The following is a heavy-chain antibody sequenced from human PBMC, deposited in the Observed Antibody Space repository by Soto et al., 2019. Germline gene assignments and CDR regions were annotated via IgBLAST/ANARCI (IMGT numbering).Heavy chain of an antibody. CDR3: GSPVAGATLNTYYTYGIDV. V-gene: IGHV1-69*01. D-gene: IGHD1-26*01. CDR1: GVSLNNFA. CDR2: TIPLFGLT. J-gene: IGHJ6*02. Sequence: QAQLMQSGAEVKKPGSSVKVSCRASGVSLNNFAFCWVRQAPGQGLEWIGATIPLFGLTNYAQKFQGKVTITADDSRSTVYMEMTDLTSEDTAVYYCGSPVAGATLNTYYTYGIDVWGQGTTVTV.